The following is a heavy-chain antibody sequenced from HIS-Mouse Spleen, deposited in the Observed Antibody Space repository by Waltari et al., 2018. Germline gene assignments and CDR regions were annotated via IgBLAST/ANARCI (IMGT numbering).Heavy chain of an antibody. CDR3: ARVKT. V-gene: IGHV4-38-2*02. Sequence: QVQLQESGPGLVKPSEPLSLTCTVPGYSISSGDYWGWIRQPPGKGLEWIGSIYHSGSTYYNPSLKSRVTISVDTSKNQFSLKLSSVTAADTAVYYCARVKTWGQGTLVTVSS. CDR2: IYHSGST. J-gene: IGHJ5*02. CDR1: GYSISSGDY.